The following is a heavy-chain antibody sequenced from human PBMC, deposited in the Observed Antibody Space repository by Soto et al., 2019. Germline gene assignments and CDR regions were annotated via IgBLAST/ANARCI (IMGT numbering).Heavy chain of an antibody. J-gene: IGHJ4*02. CDR3: ARDVAVGLFDY. V-gene: IGHV4-59*01. D-gene: IGHD6-19*01. Sequence: QVQLQESGPGLVKPSETLSLTCTVSGGSISSYYWSWIRQPPGKGLEWIGYIYYSGSTNYNPSLKSRVTISVDTSKNQVSLKLSSVTAADTAVYYCARDVAVGLFDYWGQGTLVTVSS. CDR1: GGSISSYY. CDR2: IYYSGST.